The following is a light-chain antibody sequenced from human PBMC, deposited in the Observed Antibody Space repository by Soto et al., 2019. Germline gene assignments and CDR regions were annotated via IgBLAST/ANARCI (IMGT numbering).Light chain of an antibody. J-gene: IGKJ1*01. CDR3: QQYYSTPRT. Sequence: DIQMTQSPTSLSASVGDRVTISCRASQSISTYLSWYQQKPGKAPRLLIYAASTVQSGVPPRFSGSGSGTDFILTISSLQAEDVAVYYCQQYYSTPRTFGQGTKVDNK. CDR1: QSISTY. CDR2: AAS. V-gene: IGKV1-39*01.